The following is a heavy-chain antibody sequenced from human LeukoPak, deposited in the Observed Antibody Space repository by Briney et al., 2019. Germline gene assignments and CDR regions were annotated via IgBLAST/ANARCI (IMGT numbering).Heavy chain of an antibody. CDR2: TYYRSKWYN. Sequence: SQTLSLTCAISGDSVSSNSAAWNWIRQSPSRGLEWLGRTYYRSKWYNDYAVSVKSRITINPDTSKNQFSLQLNSVTPEDTAVYYCARDQLHGGRSVPYSSGWYSLYYCGMDVWGQGTTVTVSS. J-gene: IGHJ6*02. D-gene: IGHD6-19*01. CDR1: GDSVSSNSAA. V-gene: IGHV6-1*01. CDR3: ARDQLHGGRSVPYSSGWYSLYYCGMDV.